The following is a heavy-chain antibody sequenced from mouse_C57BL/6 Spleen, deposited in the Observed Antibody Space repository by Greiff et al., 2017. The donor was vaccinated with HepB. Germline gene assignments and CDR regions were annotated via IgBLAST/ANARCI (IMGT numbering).Heavy chain of an antibody. CDR2: IYPGSGNT. V-gene: IGHV1-76*01. CDR1: GYTFTDYY. Sequence: VQLQESGAELVRPGASVKLSCKASGYTFTDYYINWVKQRPGQGLEWIARIYPGSGNTYYNEKFKGKATLTAEKSSSTAYMQLSSLTSEDSAVYFCARRLYYYGSSLDYWGQGTTLTVSS. D-gene: IGHD1-1*01. J-gene: IGHJ2*01. CDR3: ARRLYYYGSSLDY.